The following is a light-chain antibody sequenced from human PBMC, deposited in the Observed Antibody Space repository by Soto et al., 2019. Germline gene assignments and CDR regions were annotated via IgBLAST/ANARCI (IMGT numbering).Light chain of an antibody. Sequence: QSVLTQPASVSGSPGQSITISCTGTSSDVGGYNYVSWFQQHPGKPPKLLIYQVSHRPSGVSNRFSGSKSGSTASLTISGLQAEDEADYYCSSYTSNSAPYVFGTGTKV. CDR2: QVS. J-gene: IGLJ1*01. V-gene: IGLV2-14*01. CDR3: SSYTSNSAPYV. CDR1: SSDVGGYNY.